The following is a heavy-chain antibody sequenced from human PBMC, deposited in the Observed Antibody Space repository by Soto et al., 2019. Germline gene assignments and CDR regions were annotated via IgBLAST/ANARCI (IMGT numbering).Heavy chain of an antibody. Sequence: GGSLRLSCAASGFTFSSYAMSWVRQAPGKGLEWVSAISGSGGSTYYADSVKGRFTISRDNSKNTPYLQMNSLRAEDTAVYYCAKDNSAGLLRGAFDIWGQGTMVTVSS. D-gene: IGHD6-13*01. CDR3: AKDNSAGLLRGAFDI. CDR2: ISGSGGST. V-gene: IGHV3-23*01. J-gene: IGHJ3*02. CDR1: GFTFSSYA.